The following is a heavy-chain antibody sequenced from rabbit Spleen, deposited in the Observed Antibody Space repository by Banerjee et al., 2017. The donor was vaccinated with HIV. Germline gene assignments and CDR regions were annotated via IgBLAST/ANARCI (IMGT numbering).Heavy chain of an antibody. D-gene: IGHD1-1*01. J-gene: IGHJ6*01. CDR3: ARDTSSSFSSYGMDL. CDR1: GVSFSSSSY. Sequence: QSLEESGGGLVQPGGSLKLSCTASGVSFSSSSYMCWVRQAPGKGLEWIACIDTGSSGFTYFATWAKGRFTCSKTSSTTVTLQMTRLTAADTATYFCARDTSSSFSSYGMDLWGPGTLVTVS. V-gene: IGHV1S40*01. CDR2: IDTGSSGFT.